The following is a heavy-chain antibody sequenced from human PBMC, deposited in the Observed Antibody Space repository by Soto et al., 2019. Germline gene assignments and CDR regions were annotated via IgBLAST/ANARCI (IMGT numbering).Heavy chain of an antibody. D-gene: IGHD2-15*01. Sequence: ASVKVSCKASGYTFTSYGISWVRQAPGQGLEWMGWISAYNGKTNYAQKLQGRVTMTTDTSTSTAYMELRSLRSDDTAGCYCAVDAPVAAPDCSGSSFYSGAFDPWGQGTLVTVSS. CDR3: AVDAPVAAPDCSGSSFYSGAFDP. V-gene: IGHV1-18*01. CDR2: ISAYNGKT. CDR1: GYTFTSYG. J-gene: IGHJ5*02.